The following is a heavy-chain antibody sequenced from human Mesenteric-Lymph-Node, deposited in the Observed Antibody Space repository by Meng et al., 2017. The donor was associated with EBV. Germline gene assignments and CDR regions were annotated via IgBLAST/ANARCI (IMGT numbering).Heavy chain of an antibody. Sequence: VQLVQAAPEVKKPGASVKVSCKASGYTFTNYGITWVRHAPGQGLEWMGWINAYNGDTNYAQTLQGRVTMTTDTSTSTAYMELRSLRSDDTAVYYCARVEVGITSGDYWGQGTLVTVSS. CDR1: GYTFTNYG. D-gene: IGHD2-21*01. CDR3: ARVEVGITSGDY. CDR2: INAYNGDT. V-gene: IGHV1-18*01. J-gene: IGHJ4*02.